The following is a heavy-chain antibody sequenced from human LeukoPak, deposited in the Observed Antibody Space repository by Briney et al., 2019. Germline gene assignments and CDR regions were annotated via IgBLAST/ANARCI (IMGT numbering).Heavy chain of an antibody. CDR1: GFTFSSYG. CDR3: ASPVEMATIAY. V-gene: IGHV3-30*03. Sequence: PGGSLRLSCAVSGFTFSSYGMHWVRQAPGKGVEWVAVISYDRSNKYYADSVKGRFTISRDNSKNTLYLQMNSLRAEDTAVYYCASPVEMATIAYWGQGTLVTVSS. D-gene: IGHD5-24*01. CDR2: ISYDRSNK. J-gene: IGHJ4*02.